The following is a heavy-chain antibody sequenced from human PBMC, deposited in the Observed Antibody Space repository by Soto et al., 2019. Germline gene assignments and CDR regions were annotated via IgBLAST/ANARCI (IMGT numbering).Heavy chain of an antibody. D-gene: IGHD3-3*02. CDR3: ARLFISSRSFDY. Sequence: EVQLVESGGDLVQPGGSLRLSCAASGFTFDKYSMNWVRQVPGKGLEWISYISSTGNTINYADSVRGRFTISRDNAANSLYLQMGTLRDDDTAVYYCARLFISSRSFDYWGQGTPVTVSS. CDR1: GFTFDKYS. J-gene: IGHJ4*02. CDR2: ISSTGNTI. V-gene: IGHV3-48*02.